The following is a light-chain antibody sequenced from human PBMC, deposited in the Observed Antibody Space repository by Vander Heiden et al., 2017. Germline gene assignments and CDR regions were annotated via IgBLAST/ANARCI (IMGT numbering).Light chain of an antibody. V-gene: IGLV2-23*01. CDR2: ESS. CDR1: SSDIGGYNL. J-gene: IGLJ2*01. Sequence: QSALTQPASVSGSPGQSITISCTGTSSDIGGYNLVSWYQQHPGKAPKVLIYESSKRPSGVSNRFSGSKSGNTASLTISGLQAEDEADYFCCSYAGSYTLEVFGGGTKLTGL. CDR3: CSYAGSYTLEV.